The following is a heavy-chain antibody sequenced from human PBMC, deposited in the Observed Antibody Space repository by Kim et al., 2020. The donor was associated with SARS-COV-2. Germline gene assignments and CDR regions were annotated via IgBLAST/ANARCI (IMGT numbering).Heavy chain of an antibody. Sequence: STNHNPSLKGRVTISVDTSKKQFSLRLGSVTAADTAVYYCAHRSGGLDFDYWGQGTLVTVSS. D-gene: IGHD3-16*01. CDR2: ST. J-gene: IGHJ4*02. CDR3: AHRSGGLDFDY. V-gene: IGHV4-34*01.